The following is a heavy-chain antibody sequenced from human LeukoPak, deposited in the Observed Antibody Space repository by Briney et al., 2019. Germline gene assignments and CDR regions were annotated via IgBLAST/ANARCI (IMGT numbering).Heavy chain of an antibody. CDR1: GFTFSSYA. D-gene: IGHD5-24*01. V-gene: IGHV3-23*01. CDR3: AKDRRDGYTADAFGI. Sequence: GGSLRLSCAASGFTFSSYAMSWVRQAPGKGLEWVSAISGSGGSTFYADSVKGRFTISRDNSKNTLYLQMNSLRAEDTAVYYCAKDRRDGYTADAFGIWGQGTMVTVSS. CDR2: ISGSGGST. J-gene: IGHJ3*02.